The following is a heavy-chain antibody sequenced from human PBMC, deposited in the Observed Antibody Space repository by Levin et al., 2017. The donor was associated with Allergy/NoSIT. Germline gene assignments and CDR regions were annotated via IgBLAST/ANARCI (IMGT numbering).Heavy chain of an antibody. CDR2: IWYDGSNR. J-gene: IGHJ4*02. Sequence: GGSLRLSCAASGFTFSSYGMHWVRQAPGKGLEWVALIWYDGSNRYYADSVKGRFTISRDNSKKTLYLQMNSLRAEDTAVYYCALEWVLYGPLDYWGQGTLVTVSS. D-gene: IGHD3-3*01. CDR1: GFTFSSYG. V-gene: IGHV3-33*01. CDR3: ALEWVLYGPLDY.